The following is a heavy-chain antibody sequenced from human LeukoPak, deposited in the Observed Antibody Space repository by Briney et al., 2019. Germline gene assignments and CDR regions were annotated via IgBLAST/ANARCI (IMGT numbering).Heavy chain of an antibody. CDR2: IYHSGST. V-gene: IGHV4-30-2*01. Sequence: PSETLSLTCAVSGGSISIGGYSWSWIRQPPGKGLEWIGYIYHSGSTYYNPSLKSRVTISVDRSKNQFSLKLSSVTAADTAVYYCARVQYYYGSGSYFTIPSYFDYWGQGTLVTVSS. CDR1: GGSISIGGYS. D-gene: IGHD3-10*01. J-gene: IGHJ4*02. CDR3: ARVQYYYGSGSYFTIPSYFDY.